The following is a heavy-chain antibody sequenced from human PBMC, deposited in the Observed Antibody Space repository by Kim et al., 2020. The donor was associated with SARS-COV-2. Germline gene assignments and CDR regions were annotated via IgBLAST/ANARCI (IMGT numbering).Heavy chain of an antibody. J-gene: IGHJ5*02. D-gene: IGHD6-19*01. Sequence: VKGRFTISRDDSKNTAYLQMNSLKTEDTAVYYCTRPHVAVAGSYNWFDPWGQGTLVTVSS. CDR3: TRPHVAVAGSYNWFDP. V-gene: IGHV3-73*01.